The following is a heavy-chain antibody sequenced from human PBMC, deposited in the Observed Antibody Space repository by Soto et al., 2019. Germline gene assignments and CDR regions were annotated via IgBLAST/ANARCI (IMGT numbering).Heavy chain of an antibody. D-gene: IGHD6-19*01. Sequence: QITLKESGPTLVKPTQTLTLTCTFSGFSLSTTAVGVGWIRQPPGKALEWLALIFWDGDERYSPSLQSRLTITKDTSKNQVVLTMTNMDPVDTATYYCAHHTGQYSSGWYPRFDYWGQGTLVTVSS. V-gene: IGHV2-5*02. J-gene: IGHJ4*02. CDR3: AHHTGQYSSGWYPRFDY. CDR2: IFWDGDE. CDR1: GFSLSTTAVG.